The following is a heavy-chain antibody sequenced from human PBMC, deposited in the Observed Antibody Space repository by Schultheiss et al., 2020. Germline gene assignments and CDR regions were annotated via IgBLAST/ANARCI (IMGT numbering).Heavy chain of an antibody. V-gene: IGHV3-30*03. D-gene: IGHD6-6*01. CDR3: ARDIRGIAARPAMDV. CDR2: ISYDGSNK. CDR1: GFTFSSYG. J-gene: IGHJ6*04. Sequence: WGSLRLSCAASGFTFSSYGMHWVRQAPGKGLEWVAVISYDGSNKYYADSVKGRFTISRDNSKNTLYLQMNSLRAEDTAVYYCARDIRGIAARPAMDVWGKGTTVTVSS.